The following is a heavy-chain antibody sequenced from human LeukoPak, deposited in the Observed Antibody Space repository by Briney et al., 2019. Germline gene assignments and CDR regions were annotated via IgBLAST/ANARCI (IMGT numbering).Heavy chain of an antibody. V-gene: IGHV3-7*01. CDR1: GFSFTTYW. CDR3: ARDPPHRFTMIEKDS. CDR2: INEDGSHK. D-gene: IGHD3-22*01. Sequence: TGGSLRLSCAASGFSFTTYWMAWVRQAPGKGLEWVANINEDGSHKNYLDSVKGRFTISRDNTKNSVYLQMNSLRAEDTAVYYCARDPPHRFTMIEKDSWGQGILVTVSS. J-gene: IGHJ4*02.